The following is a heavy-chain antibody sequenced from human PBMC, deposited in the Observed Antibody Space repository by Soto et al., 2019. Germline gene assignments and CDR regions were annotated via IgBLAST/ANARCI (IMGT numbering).Heavy chain of an antibody. CDR3: AKDRSSGWYYLCDY. CDR1: GFTFSSYA. J-gene: IGHJ4*02. V-gene: IGHV3-23*01. Sequence: EVQLLESGGGLVQPGGSLRLSCAASGFTFSSYAMSWVRQAPGKGLEWVSAISGSGGSTYYADSVKGRFTISRDNYKNTMYLQMNSLRAEDTAVYYCAKDRSSGWYYLCDYWGQGTLVTVSS. D-gene: IGHD6-19*01. CDR2: ISGSGGST.